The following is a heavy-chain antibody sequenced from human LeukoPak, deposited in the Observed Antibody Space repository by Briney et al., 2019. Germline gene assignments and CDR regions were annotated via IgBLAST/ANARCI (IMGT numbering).Heavy chain of an antibody. Sequence: SVKVSCKASGGTFSSYAISWVRQAPGQGLEWMGGIIPIFGTANYAQKFQGRVTITADKSMSTAYMELSSLRSEDTAVYYCARSQQLVRRHFDYWGQGTLVTVSS. J-gene: IGHJ4*02. CDR1: GGTFSSYA. CDR2: IIPIFGTA. V-gene: IGHV1-69*06. D-gene: IGHD6-13*01. CDR3: ARSQQLVRRHFDY.